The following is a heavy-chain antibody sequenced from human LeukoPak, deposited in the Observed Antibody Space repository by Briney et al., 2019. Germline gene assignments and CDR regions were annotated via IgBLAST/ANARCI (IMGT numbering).Heavy chain of an antibody. J-gene: IGHJ4*02. V-gene: IGHV3-23*01. CDR3: AKGAYDYIEMGYFDY. CDR1: GFSISNSA. D-gene: IGHD5-12*01. Sequence: GGSLRLSCAASGFSISNSAMSWVRQAPGKGLEWVSLIVASSGSSFYADSVKGRFTISRDSSKNTLYLQMNSLRAEDMAVYYCAKGAYDYIEMGYFDYWGQGTLVTVSS. CDR2: IVASSGSS.